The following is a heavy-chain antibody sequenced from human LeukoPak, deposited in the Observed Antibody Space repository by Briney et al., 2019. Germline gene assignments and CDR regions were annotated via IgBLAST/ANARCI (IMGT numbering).Heavy chain of an antibody. V-gene: IGHV4-34*01. CDR3: ARGVVAAINWFDP. Sequence: SETLSLTCAVYGGSFSGYYWSWIRQPPGKGLEWIGEINHSGSTNYNPSLKSRVTISVDTSKNQFSPKLSSVTAADTAVYYCARGVVAAINWFDPWGQGTLVTVSS. CDR2: INHSGST. D-gene: IGHD2-15*01. CDR1: GGSFSGYY. J-gene: IGHJ5*02.